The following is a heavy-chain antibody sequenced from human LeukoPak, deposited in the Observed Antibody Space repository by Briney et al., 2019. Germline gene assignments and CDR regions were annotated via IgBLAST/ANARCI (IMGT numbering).Heavy chain of an antibody. Sequence: PGGSQRLSCAASGLIISNYWMHWVRQAPGKGLVWVARINSEGSGTTYADSVKGRFTISRDNAKNTLYLQMNSLRAEDTAVYYCTKWSTSGSYYTEWGQGTLVTVSS. V-gene: IGHV3-74*01. D-gene: IGHD3-10*01. CDR2: INSEGSGT. CDR1: GLIISNYW. J-gene: IGHJ4*02. CDR3: TKWSTSGSYYTE.